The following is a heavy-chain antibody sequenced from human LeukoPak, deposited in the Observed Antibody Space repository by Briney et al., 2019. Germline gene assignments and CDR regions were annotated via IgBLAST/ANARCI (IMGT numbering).Heavy chain of an antibody. Sequence: PSETLSLTCTVSGGSISSFYWSWIRQPPGKGLEWIGYIYYSGSTNYNPSLKSRVTISVDTSRNQFSLKLSSVTAADTAVYYCAREIVTVPYYMDVWGKGTTVTVS. J-gene: IGHJ6*03. V-gene: IGHV4-59*01. CDR3: AREIVTVPYYMDV. D-gene: IGHD3-16*02. CDR1: GGSISSFY. CDR2: IYYSGST.